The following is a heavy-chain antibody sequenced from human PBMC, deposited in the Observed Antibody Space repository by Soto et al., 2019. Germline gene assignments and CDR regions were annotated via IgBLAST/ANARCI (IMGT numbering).Heavy chain of an antibody. CDR2: IYHSGST. CDR1: SGSISSSNW. D-gene: IGHD3-3*01. V-gene: IGHV4-4*02. J-gene: IGHJ5*02. CDR3: ARGKDYDFWSGYYGWFDP. Sequence: PSETLSLTCAVSSGSISSSNWWSWVRQPPGKGLEWIGEIYHSGSTNYNPSLKSRVTISVDKSKNQSSLKLSSVTAADTAVYYCARGKDYDFWSGYYGWFDPWGQGTLVTVSS.